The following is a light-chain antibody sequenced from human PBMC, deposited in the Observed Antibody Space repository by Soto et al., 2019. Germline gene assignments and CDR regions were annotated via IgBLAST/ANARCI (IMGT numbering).Light chain of an antibody. V-gene: IGKV2-30*02. Sequence: DVVMTQSPLSLPVTLGQPASISCRSNQSLVHSDGIAYFSWFQQRPGRSPRSLIYKVSNRDSGVPDRFSGSGSGTDFALKIRRVEAEDVGVYYCMTGTHWKITVGKGIRREIK. CDR2: KVS. CDR1: QSLVHSDGIAY. CDR3: MTGTHWKIT. J-gene: IGKJ5*01.